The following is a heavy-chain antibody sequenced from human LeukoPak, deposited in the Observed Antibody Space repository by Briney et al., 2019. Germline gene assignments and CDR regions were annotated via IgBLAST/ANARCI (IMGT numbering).Heavy chain of an antibody. CDR1: GGSINTGDYY. CDR3: ARENIVSTRDFDY. CDR2: LFYTGNT. Sequence: SETLSLTCTVSGGSINTGDYYWTWIRQPPGKGLEWIGSLFYTGNTYYNPSLKTRVTISIDTSKNQFSLKLTSVTAADAAVYYCARENIVSTRDFDYWGQGTLVTVSS. D-gene: IGHD5/OR15-5a*01. V-gene: IGHV4-39*07. J-gene: IGHJ4*02.